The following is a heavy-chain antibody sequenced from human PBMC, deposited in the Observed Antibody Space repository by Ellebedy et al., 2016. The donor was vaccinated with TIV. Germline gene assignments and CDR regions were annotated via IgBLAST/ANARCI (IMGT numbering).Heavy chain of an antibody. J-gene: IGHJ4*02. V-gene: IGHV1-46*02. CDR2: SNPGGGT. D-gene: IGHD1-1*01. CDR3: ARDGHRWNFDY. Sequence: ASVKVSCXASGYTFNSFYIHWVRQAPGQGLEWMGRSNPGGGTTHTQKFRDRVTVTRDASTSTVYMELRSLTSDDTAVYYCARDGHRWNFDYWGQGTLVSVSA. CDR1: GYTFNSFY.